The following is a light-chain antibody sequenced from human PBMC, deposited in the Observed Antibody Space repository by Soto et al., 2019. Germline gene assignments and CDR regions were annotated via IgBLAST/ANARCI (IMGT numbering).Light chain of an antibody. Sequence: EIVLTQSPGTLSLSPGERATLPCRASQSVSSSYLAWYQQKPGQAPRLLIYGASTRATGIPARFSGSGSGTEFTLTISSLQPDDFATYYCQQYNSYPLTFGGGTKVDIK. V-gene: IGKV3-20*01. CDR1: QSVSSSY. J-gene: IGKJ4*01. CDR2: GAS. CDR3: QQYNSYPLT.